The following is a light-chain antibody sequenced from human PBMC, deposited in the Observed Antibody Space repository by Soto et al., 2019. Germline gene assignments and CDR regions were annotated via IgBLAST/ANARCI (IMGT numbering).Light chain of an antibody. CDR2: DSS. CDR1: QSVRSN. CDR3: QQYNNWPPAT. Sequence: ETVMTQSPGTLSVSPGERVTLSCRASQSVRSNLAWYQQKPGQAPRLLIYDSSSRATDVPARFSGTGSGTEFPLTIISLQSEDFAVYYCQQYNNWPPATFGQGTKLEIK. J-gene: IGKJ2*01. V-gene: IGKV3-15*01.